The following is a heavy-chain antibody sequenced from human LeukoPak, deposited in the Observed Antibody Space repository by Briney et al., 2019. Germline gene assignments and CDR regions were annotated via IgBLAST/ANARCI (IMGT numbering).Heavy chain of an antibody. D-gene: IGHD3-10*01. CDR1: GFTFSNAW. CDR3: TTDYSLWFGELYLPFDY. Sequence: GGSPRLSCAASGFTFSNAWMSWVRQAPGKGLEWVGRIKSKTDGGTTDYAAPVKGRFTISRDDSKNTLYLQMNSLKTEDTAVYYCTTDYSLWFGELYLPFDYWGQGTLVTVSS. CDR2: IKSKTDGGTT. J-gene: IGHJ4*02. V-gene: IGHV3-15*01.